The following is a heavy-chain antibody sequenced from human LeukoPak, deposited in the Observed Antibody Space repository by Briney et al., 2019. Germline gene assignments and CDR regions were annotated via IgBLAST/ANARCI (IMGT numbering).Heavy chain of an antibody. J-gene: IGHJ3*02. CDR3: ARVRGGYCSGGNCYSAFDI. CDR1: GFNFSTYW. Sequence: PGGSLRLSCAVSGFNFSTYWMSWVRQAPGKGLEWVATIKQDGSEKYYVDSVKGRFTISRDNAQNSLYLQMNSLRAGDTAVYYCARVRGGYCSGGNCYSAFDIWGQGTMVTVSS. D-gene: IGHD2-15*01. CDR2: IKQDGSEK. V-gene: IGHV3-7*04.